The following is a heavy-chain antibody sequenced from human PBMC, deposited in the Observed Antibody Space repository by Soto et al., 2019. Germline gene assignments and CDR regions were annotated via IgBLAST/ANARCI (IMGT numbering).Heavy chain of an antibody. V-gene: IGHV3-21*01. CDR3: ARSAKSYDILTG. D-gene: IGHD3-9*01. Sequence: PGGSLRLSCAASGFTFSDYTMNWVRQAPGKGLEWVSSISSRSSYTYYADSLKGRITISRGNAKNSLFLQMNSLRAEDTAVYYCARSAKSYDILTGWGQGTQVTVSS. J-gene: IGHJ4*02. CDR1: GFTFSDYT. CDR2: ISSRSSYT.